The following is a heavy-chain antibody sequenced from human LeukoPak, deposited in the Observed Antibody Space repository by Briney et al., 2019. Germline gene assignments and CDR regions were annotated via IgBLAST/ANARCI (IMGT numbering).Heavy chain of an antibody. Sequence: ASVKVSCKVSGFRLSELGLHWVRQTPGKGPEWMGGFDDVDKKRMFAENFQGRLTMTDDTSTDIAYMELSSLRFEDTAVYYCATGEGYRSGATCYSGFDYWGQGTLVTVSS. V-gene: IGHV1-24*01. D-gene: IGHD2-15*01. CDR2: FDDVDKKR. J-gene: IGHJ4*02. CDR3: ATGEGYRSGATCYSGFDY. CDR1: GFRLSELG.